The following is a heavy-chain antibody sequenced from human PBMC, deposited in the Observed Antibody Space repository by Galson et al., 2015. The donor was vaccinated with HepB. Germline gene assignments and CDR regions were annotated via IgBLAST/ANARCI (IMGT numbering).Heavy chain of an antibody. CDR2: INPNSGGT. V-gene: IGHV1-2*06. CDR1: GYTFTGYY. D-gene: IGHD3-10*01. CDR3: ALETMVRGVMGVFY. Sequence: SVKVSCKASGYTFTGYYMHWVRQAPGQGLEWMGRINPNSGGTNYAQKFQGRVTMTRDTSISTAYMELSRLRSDDTAVYYCALETMVRGVMGVFYWGQGTLVTVSS. J-gene: IGHJ4*02.